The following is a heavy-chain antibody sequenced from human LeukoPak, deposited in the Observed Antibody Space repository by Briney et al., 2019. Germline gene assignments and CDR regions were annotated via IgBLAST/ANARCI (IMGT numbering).Heavy chain of an antibody. CDR1: GFTFSSYA. CDR2: ISGSGGST. Sequence: GGSLRLSCAASGFTFSSYAMSWVRQAPGKGLEWVSAISGSGGSTYYADSVKGRFTISRDNSKNTLYLQMNSLRAEDTAVYYCAKGRLRYFDWLDHFDYWGQGTLVTVSS. V-gene: IGHV3-23*01. D-gene: IGHD3-9*01. CDR3: AKGRLRYFDWLDHFDY. J-gene: IGHJ4*02.